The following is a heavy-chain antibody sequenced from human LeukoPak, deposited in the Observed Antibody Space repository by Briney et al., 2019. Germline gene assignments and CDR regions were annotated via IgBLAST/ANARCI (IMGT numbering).Heavy chain of an antibody. V-gene: IGHV3-7*01. CDR2: INQDGSAT. CDR1: GFTFSNHW. J-gene: IGHJ4*02. CDR3: VKWGMKADMED. D-gene: IGHD3-16*01. Sequence: GSLRLSCEASGFTFSNHWMAWVRQAPGKGLEWVANINQDGSATYYVDSVRGRFTISRDNAKRSVFLQTNSLRAEETALYRCVKWGMKADMEDWGQGTLVTVSS.